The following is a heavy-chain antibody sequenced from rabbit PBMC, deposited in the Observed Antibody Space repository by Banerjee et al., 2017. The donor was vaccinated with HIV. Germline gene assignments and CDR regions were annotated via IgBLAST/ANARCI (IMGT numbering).Heavy chain of an antibody. Sequence: QEQLEESGGDLVKPEGSLTLTCTASGFSFSSSYYMCWVRQAPGKGLEWIACIYAGSSGNTYYARWAKGRFTISKTSPTTVTLQMTSLTAADTATYFCTRGGGDWDAYFSLWGQGTLVTVS. J-gene: IGHJ4*01. CDR1: GFSFSSSYY. D-gene: IGHD4-2*01. CDR3: TRGGGDWDAYFSL. CDR2: IYAGSSGNT. V-gene: IGHV1S45*01.